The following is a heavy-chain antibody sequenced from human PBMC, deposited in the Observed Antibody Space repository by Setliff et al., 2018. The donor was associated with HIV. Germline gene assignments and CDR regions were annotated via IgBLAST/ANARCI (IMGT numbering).Heavy chain of an antibody. CDR1: GFTFSSYA. J-gene: IGHJ3*02. D-gene: IGHD3-16*01. CDR3: AKDPHSEIITSVSDAFDI. Sequence: GGSLRLSCAASGFTFSSYAMSWVRQAPGKGLEWVSAISGSGGSTYYAASVKGRFTISRDNSKNTVYLQMNSLRVEDTAVYYCAKDPHSEIITSVSDAFDIWGRGTMVTVSS. V-gene: IGHV3-23*01. CDR2: ISGSGGST.